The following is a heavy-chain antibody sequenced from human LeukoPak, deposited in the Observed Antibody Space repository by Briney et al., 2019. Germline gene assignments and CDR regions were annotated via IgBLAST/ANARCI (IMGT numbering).Heavy chain of an antibody. CDR2: IDWDDDK. CDR3: ARDLSGYPFDY. D-gene: IGHD5-18*01. CDR1: GFSLSTGGLR. Sequence: SGPTLVNPTQTLTLTCTFSGFSLSTGGLRVSWIRQPPGKALEWLARIDWDDDKFYNTSLKTRLTISKDTSKNQVVLTMTNMDPVDTATYYCARDLSGYPFDYWGQGTLVTVSS. V-gene: IGHV2-70*04. J-gene: IGHJ4*02.